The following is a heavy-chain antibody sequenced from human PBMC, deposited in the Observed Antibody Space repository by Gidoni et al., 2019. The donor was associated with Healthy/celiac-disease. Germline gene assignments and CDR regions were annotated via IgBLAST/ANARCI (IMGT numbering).Heavy chain of an antibody. J-gene: IGHJ4*02. CDR3: ARQVLVFYGDYGGAFDY. CDR2: IYYSGST. V-gene: IGHV4-39*01. Sequence: QLQLQASGPGLVKPSETLSLTCTVSGASISTSRYDWGWIRQPPGKGLEWIGSIYYSGSTYYNPSLKSRVTISVDTSKNQFSLKLSSVTAADTAVYYCARQVLVFYGDYGGAFDYWGQGTLVTVSS. CDR1: GASISTSRYD. D-gene: IGHD4-17*01.